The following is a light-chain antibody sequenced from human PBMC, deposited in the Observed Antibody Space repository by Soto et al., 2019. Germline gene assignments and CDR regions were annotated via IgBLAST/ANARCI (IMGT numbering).Light chain of an antibody. J-gene: IGKJ2*01. CDR1: QSISSSY. CDR3: QQYGSSSYT. CDR2: GAS. Sequence: EIVLKQSPGTLSLSPGESATLSCRASQSISSSYLTWYQHKPGQAPRLLIYGASSRATGIPDRFSGSGSGTDFTLTISRLEPEELAVYYCQQYGSSSYTFGQGTQLEIK. V-gene: IGKV3-20*01.